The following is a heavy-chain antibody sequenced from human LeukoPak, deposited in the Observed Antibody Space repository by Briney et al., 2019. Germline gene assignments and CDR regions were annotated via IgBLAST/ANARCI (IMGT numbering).Heavy chain of an antibody. Sequence: GGSLRLSCAAPGFTFSSYGMHWVRQAPGKGLEWVAVISYDGSNKYYADSVKGRFTISRDNTKNTLYLQMNSLRAEDTAVYYCAKADPFDYWGQGTLVTVSS. J-gene: IGHJ4*02. CDR2: ISYDGSNK. V-gene: IGHV3-30*18. CDR1: GFTFSSYG. CDR3: AKADPFDY.